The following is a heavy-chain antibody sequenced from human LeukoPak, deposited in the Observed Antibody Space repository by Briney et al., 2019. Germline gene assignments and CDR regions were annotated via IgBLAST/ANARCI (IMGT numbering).Heavy chain of an antibody. CDR2: IYWDDDQ. D-gene: IGHD6-6*01. V-gene: IGHV2-5*02. CDR3: AHKYSRSSYFDS. CDR1: GFSLGTSGVG. Sequence: SGPTLVNPTQTLTLTCTFSGFSLGTSGVGVGWIRQPPGKALEWVALIYWDDDQRYSPSLKSRVTITKDTSKNQVVLTMTNMDPVDTAIYYCAHKYSRSSYFDSWGQGMLVTVSS. J-gene: IGHJ4*02.